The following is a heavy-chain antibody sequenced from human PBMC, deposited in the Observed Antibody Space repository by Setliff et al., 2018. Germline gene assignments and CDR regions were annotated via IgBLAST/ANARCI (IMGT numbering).Heavy chain of an antibody. CDR1: GGSISSGTNY. CDR3: ARQGRWYGGASGAFDF. V-gene: IGHV4-61*09. Sequence: SETLSLTCTVSGGSISSGTNYWSWIRQPAGRGLEWIGHIDPSGNTNYQPSLKSRVAISLGTSRNQFSLNLTSATAADTAVYFCARQGRWYGGASGAFDFWGQGILVTVSS. J-gene: IGHJ4*02. D-gene: IGHD2-15*01. CDR2: IDPSGNT.